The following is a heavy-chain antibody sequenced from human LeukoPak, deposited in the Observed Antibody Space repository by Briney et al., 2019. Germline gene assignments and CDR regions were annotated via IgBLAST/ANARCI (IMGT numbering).Heavy chain of an antibody. CDR2: IKKDGSEK. V-gene: IGHV3-7*01. D-gene: IGHD2-2*01. CDR3: ATFAGVVPCGLLV. CDR1: GFTSSAFW. Sequence: GGSLRLSCVASGFTSSAFWMSWVRRPPGKGLEWVANIKKDGSEKEYVDSVKGRFSIFRDNAKNSVYLQMNSLRAEDTAVYYCATFAGVVPCGLLVWSKGTTVIVSS. J-gene: IGHJ6*04.